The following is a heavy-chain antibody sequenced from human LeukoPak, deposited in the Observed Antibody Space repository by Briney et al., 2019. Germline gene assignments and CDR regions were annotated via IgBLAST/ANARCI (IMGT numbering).Heavy chain of an antibody. Sequence: GGSLRLSCAASGFTFSRYWMTWVRQAPGKGLEWVANIKQDGSEKYYVDSAKGRFTISIDNAKNSLYLQMNSLRDEDTAVYYCARDWGGENDYWRQGTLVTVSS. J-gene: IGHJ4*02. CDR1: GFTFSRYW. CDR2: IKQDGSEK. V-gene: IGHV3-7*01. CDR3: ARDWGGENDY. D-gene: IGHD3-10*01.